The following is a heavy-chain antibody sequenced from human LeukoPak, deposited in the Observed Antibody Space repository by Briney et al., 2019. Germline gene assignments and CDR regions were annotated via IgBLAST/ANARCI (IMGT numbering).Heavy chain of an antibody. CDR3: AKIYCSSTSCTDY. Sequence: SETLSLTCTVSGGSISSSYYYWGWIRQPPGKGLEWIGSIYYSGSTYYNPSLKSRVTISVDTSKNQFSLNLSSVTAADTAVYYCAKIYCSSTSCTDYWGQGTVVTVSS. CDR2: IYYSGST. D-gene: IGHD2-2*01. J-gene: IGHJ4*02. V-gene: IGHV4-39*01. CDR1: GGSISSSYYY.